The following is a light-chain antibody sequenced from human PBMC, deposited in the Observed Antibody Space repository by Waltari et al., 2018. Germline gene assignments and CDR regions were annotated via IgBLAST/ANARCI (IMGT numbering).Light chain of an antibody. J-gene: IGKJ4*01. CDR2: DAS. V-gene: IGKV3-11*01. CDR3: HQRSKWPLT. Sequence: EIVLTQSPATLSLSPGERATLSCRASQNIDSYLAWYQLKPCQVPRLLIYDASNRATGIPARFSGSGSGADFTLIISSLEPEDFAVYYCHQRSKWPLTFGGGTKVEIK. CDR1: QNIDSY.